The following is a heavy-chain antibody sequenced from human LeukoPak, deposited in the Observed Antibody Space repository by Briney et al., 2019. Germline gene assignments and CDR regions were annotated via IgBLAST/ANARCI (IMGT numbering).Heavy chain of an antibody. CDR1: GGSISSSSYY. V-gene: IGHV4-39*01. CDR3: ARTRYYYNSRSYGAPYYFDY. Sequence: SETLSLTCTVSGGSISSSSYYWGWIRQPPGKGLEWIGSIYYSGSTYCNPSLKSRVTISVDTSKNQFSLKLSSVTAADTAVYYCARTRYYYNSRSYGAPYYFDYWGQGTLVTVSS. J-gene: IGHJ4*02. D-gene: IGHD3-10*01. CDR2: IYYSGST.